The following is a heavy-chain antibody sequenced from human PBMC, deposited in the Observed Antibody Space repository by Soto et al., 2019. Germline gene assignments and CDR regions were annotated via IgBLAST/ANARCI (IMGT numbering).Heavy chain of an antibody. CDR2: IYYSGST. CDR1: GGSISSYY. D-gene: IGHD2-15*01. CDR3: ARLVGYCSGVSRYWIHAFDI. Sequence: SETLSLTCTVSGGSISSYYWSWIRQPPGKGLEWIGYIYYSGSTNYNPSLKSRVTVSVDTSKNQFSLKLSSVTAADTAVYYCARLVGYCSGVSRYWIHAFDIWGQGTMVTVSS. V-gene: IGHV4-59*01. J-gene: IGHJ3*02.